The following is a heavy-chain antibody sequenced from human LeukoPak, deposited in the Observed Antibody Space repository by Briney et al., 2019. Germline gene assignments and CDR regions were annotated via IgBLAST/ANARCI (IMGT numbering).Heavy chain of an antibody. V-gene: IGHV7-4-1*02. J-gene: IGHJ4*02. D-gene: IGHD3-10*01. CDR2: INTNTGNP. Sequence: ASVKVSCKASGYTFTSFGMNWVRQAPGQGLEWMGWINTNTGNPTYAQDFTGRFVFSLDTSVSTAYLQISSLKAEDTAVYYCARVLAMIRGAPFDYWGQGTLVTVSS. CDR1: GYTFTSFG. CDR3: ARVLAMIRGAPFDY.